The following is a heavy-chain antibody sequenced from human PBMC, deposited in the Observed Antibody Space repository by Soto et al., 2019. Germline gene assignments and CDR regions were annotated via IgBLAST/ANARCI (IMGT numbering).Heavy chain of an antibody. CDR2: IIPIFGTA. V-gene: IGHV1-69*13. CDR3: ARDRSCSGGSCYSDLRYFDY. CDR1: GGTFSSYA. Sequence: ASVKVSCKASGGTFSSYAISWVRQAPGQGLEWMGGIIPIFGTANYAQKFQGRVTITADESTSTAYMELSSLRSEDTAVYYCARDRSCSGGSCYSDLRYFDYWGQGTLVTVSS. J-gene: IGHJ4*02. D-gene: IGHD2-15*01.